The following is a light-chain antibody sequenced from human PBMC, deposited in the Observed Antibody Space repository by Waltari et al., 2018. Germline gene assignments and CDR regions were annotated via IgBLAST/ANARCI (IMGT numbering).Light chain of an antibody. CDR3: QQRSNWL. J-gene: IGKJ4*01. CDR2: GAS. CDR1: QSVSSN. V-gene: IGKV3-15*01. Sequence: EIVMTQSPATLSVSPGERATLSCRASQSVSSNLAWYQQKPGQAPRLLIYGASTRATGIPARFSGSGSGTEFTLTISSLQSEDFAVYYCQQRSNWLFGGGTKVEMK.